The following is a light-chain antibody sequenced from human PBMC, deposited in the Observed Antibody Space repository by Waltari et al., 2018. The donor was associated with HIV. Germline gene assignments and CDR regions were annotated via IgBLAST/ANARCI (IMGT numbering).Light chain of an antibody. V-gene: IGLV2-14*02. CDR2: DVN. CDR1: SSHVGTYNY. Sequence: SAMTQPASVSGSPGQSITISCTGTSSHVGTYNYVSWFQHHPDTAPKLIIFDVNKRPSGISSRFSGSKSGKTASLIISGLQPEDEADYFCTSDTSGATWVFGGGTKVTVL. J-gene: IGLJ3*02. CDR3: TSDTSGATWV.